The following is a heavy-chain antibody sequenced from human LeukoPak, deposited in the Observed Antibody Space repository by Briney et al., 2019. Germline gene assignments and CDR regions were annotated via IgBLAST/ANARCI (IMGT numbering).Heavy chain of an antibody. CDR1: GGSISGYY. D-gene: IGHD3-10*01. J-gene: IGHJ4*02. CDR3: ARGGHYYGSGSYVGKTFDY. CDR2: INHSGST. V-gene: IGHV4-34*01. Sequence: SETLSLTRTVSGGSISGYYWSWIRQPPGKGLEWIGEINHSGSTNYNPSLKSRVTISVDTSKNQFSLKLSSVTAADTAVYYCARGGHYYGSGSYVGKTFDYWGQGTLVTVSS.